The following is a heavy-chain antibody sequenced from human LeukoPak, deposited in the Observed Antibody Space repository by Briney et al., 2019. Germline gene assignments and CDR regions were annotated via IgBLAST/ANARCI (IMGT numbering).Heavy chain of an antibody. CDR1: GYTFTGYY. D-gene: IGHD6-19*01. CDR3: AGEGSGWYPDY. CDR2: FNPNSGGT. J-gene: IGHJ4*02. Sequence: ASVKVSCKASGYTFTGYYMHWVRLAPGQGLEWMGWFNPNSGGTNYAQKLQGRVTMTTDTSTSTAYMELRSLRSDDTAVYYCAGEGSGWYPDYWGQGTLVTVSS. V-gene: IGHV1-2*02.